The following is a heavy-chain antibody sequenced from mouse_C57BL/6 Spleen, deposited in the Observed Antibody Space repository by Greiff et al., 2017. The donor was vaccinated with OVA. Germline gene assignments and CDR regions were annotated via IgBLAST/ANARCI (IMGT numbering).Heavy chain of an antibody. CDR2: IHPSDSAT. V-gene: IGHV1-74*01. J-gene: IGHJ2*01. CDR1: GYTFTSYW. D-gene: IGHD4-1*01. CDR3: SRWNWDGPFDY. Sequence: QVQLQQPGAELVKPGASVKVSCKASGYTFTSYWMHWVKQRPGQGLEWLGRIHPSDSATNYNQKFKGQATLTVDKSSHTAYMQLSSLTSEDSAVYYCSRWNWDGPFDYWGQGTTLTVSS.